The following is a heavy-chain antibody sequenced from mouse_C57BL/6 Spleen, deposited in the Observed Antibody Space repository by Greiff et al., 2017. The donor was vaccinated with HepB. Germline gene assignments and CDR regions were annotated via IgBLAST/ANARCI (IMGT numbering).Heavy chain of an antibody. CDR2: IDPETGGT. Sequence: QVQLQQSGAELVRPGASVTLSCKASGYTFTDYEMHWVKQTPVHGLEWIGAIDPETGGTAYNQKFKGKAILTADKSSSTAYMELRSLTSEDSAVYYGTRKGTTVVDFDYWGQGTTLTVSS. CDR1: GYTFTDYE. V-gene: IGHV1-15*01. CDR3: TRKGTTVVDFDY. J-gene: IGHJ2*01. D-gene: IGHD1-1*01.